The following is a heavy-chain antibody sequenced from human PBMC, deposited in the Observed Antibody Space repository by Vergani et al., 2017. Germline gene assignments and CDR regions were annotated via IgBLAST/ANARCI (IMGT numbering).Heavy chain of an antibody. D-gene: IGHD2-8*01. Sequence: QVQLQQWGGGLLKPSETLSLTRVVNGGSFTPYHWTWIRQSPGEGLECVCDIDHTGRPEYNPPLKSRLTMSVDKSRHQLSLTLNSETATDTAIYFFARLNKETNGHLSYYYYMDVWGQGTAVTVS. J-gene: IGHJ6*03. CDR1: GGSFTPYH. CDR2: IDHTGRP. V-gene: IGHV4-34*01. CDR3: ARLNKETNGHLSYYYYMDV.